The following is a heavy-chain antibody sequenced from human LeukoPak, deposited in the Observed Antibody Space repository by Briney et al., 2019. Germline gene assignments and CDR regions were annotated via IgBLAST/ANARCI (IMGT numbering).Heavy chain of an antibody. Sequence: SETLSLTCTVSGGSISSSSYYWGWIRQPPGKGLEWIGSIYYSGSTYYNPSLKSRVTISVDTSKNQFSLKLSSVTAADTAVYYCARDALYGLSAYYYYYYMDVWGKGTTVTVSS. J-gene: IGHJ6*03. D-gene: IGHD3-10*01. V-gene: IGHV4-39*07. CDR1: GGSISSSSYY. CDR3: ARDALYGLSAYYYYYYMDV. CDR2: IYYSGST.